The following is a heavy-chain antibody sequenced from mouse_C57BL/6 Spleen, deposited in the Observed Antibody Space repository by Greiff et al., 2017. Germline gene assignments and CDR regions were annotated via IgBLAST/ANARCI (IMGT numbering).Heavy chain of an antibody. V-gene: IGHV1-15*01. CDR2: IDPETGGT. J-gene: IGHJ4*01. CDR3: TREGLGMDH. D-gene: IGHD3-3*01. Sequence: VQLQQSGAELVRPGASVTLSCKASGYTFTDYEMHWVKQTPVHGLEWIGAIDPETGGTAYNQKFKGKAILTADKSSSTAYMELRSLTSEDAAVYYCTREGLGMDHWGQGTSVTVAS. CDR1: GYTFTDYE.